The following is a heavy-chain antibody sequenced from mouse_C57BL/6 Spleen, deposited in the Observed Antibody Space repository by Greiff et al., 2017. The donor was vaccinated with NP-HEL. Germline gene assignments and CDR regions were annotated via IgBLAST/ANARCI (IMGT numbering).Heavy chain of an antibody. D-gene: IGHD1-1*01. V-gene: IGHV1-59*01. Sequence: VQLQQPGAELVRPGTSVKLSCKASGYTFTSYWMHWVKQRPGQGLEWVGVIDPSDSYTNYNQKFKGKATLTVDTSSSTAYMQLSSLTSEDSAVYYCARRDYGSSYVETWFAYWGQGTRATVSA. CDR2: IDPSDSYT. CDR1: GYTFTSYW. J-gene: IGHJ3*01. CDR3: ARRDYGSSYVETWFAY.